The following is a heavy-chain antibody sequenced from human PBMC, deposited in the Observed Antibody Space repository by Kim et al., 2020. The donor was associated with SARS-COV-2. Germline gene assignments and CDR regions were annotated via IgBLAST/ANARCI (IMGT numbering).Heavy chain of an antibody. Sequence: GGSLRLSCAASGFTFSNAWMSWVRQAPGKGLEWVGRIRSKTDGGTADYAAPVKGRFTISRDDSKNTLYLQMNSLKTDDTAVYYCSPWVPAAMVPFDYWGQGTLVTVSS. CDR2: IRSKTDGGTA. J-gene: IGHJ4*02. CDR1: GFTFSNAW. D-gene: IGHD2-2*01. CDR3: SPWVPAAMVPFDY. V-gene: IGHV3-15*01.